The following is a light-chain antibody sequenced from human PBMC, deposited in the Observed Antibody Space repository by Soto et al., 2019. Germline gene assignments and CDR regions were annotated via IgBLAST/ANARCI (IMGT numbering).Light chain of an antibody. CDR3: YQYNSYSWT. V-gene: IGKV1-5*01. Sequence: DSLMTQSPSILSASGGDRVTITCRASQSISSWWAWYQQKPGKAPKLLIYDASSLERGVPSRFTGSGSATQFTLTISSLQPDDFAPYYCYQYNSYSWTFGQGTKVAIQ. CDR1: QSISSW. CDR2: DAS. J-gene: IGKJ1*01.